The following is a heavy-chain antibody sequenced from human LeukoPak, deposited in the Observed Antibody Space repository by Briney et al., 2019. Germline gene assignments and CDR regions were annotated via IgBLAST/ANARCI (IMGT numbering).Heavy chain of an antibody. D-gene: IGHD4-17*01. V-gene: IGHV1-8*02. J-gene: IGHJ6*02. CDR1: GGTFSNYA. Sequence: GASVKVSCKASGGTFSNYAVSWVRQATGQGLEWMGWMNPNSGNTGYAQKFQGRVTMTRNTPISTAYMELSSLRSEDTAVYYCARYKRVVRGYGDYYYGMDVWGQGTTVTVSS. CDR2: MNPNSGNT. CDR3: ARYKRVVRGYGDYYYGMDV.